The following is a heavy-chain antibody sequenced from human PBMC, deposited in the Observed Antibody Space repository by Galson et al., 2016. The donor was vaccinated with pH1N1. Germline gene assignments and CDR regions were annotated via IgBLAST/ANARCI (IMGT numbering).Heavy chain of an antibody. CDR3: AKVDRDDYGDYALDY. V-gene: IGHV3-23*01. CDR1: GFTFRDYR. Sequence: SLRLSCAASGFTFRDYRMNWVRRAPGKGLEWVSDISGTGDNTRYADSVKGRFTISRDNSRNTLFLQMNSLRPEDTAVYYCAKVDRDDYGDYALDYWGQGTLVTVSS. J-gene: IGHJ4*02. CDR2: ISGTGDNT. D-gene: IGHD4-17*01.